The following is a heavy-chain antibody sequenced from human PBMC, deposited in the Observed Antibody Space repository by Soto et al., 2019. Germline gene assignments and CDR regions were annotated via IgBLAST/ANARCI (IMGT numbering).Heavy chain of an antibody. Sequence: GGSLRLSCAASGFTFSSYWMSWVRQAPGKGLEWVANIKQDGSEKYYVDSVKGRFTISRDNAKNSLYLQMNSLRAEDTAVYYCARVGELELLHYYYMDVWGKGTTVTVSS. V-gene: IGHV3-7*01. CDR1: GFTFSSYW. CDR3: ARVGELELLHYYYMDV. J-gene: IGHJ6*03. CDR2: IKQDGSEK. D-gene: IGHD1-7*01.